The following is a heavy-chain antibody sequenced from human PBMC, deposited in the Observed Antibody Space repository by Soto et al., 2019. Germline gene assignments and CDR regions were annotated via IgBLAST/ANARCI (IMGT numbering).Heavy chain of an antibody. Sequence: ASVQVSCKASGYTFSSYYMHWVRQAPGQGLEWMGIINPSDGSTSYAQKFQGRVTMTRDTPTSTVYMELSSLRSEDTAVYYCARDLQSIYGMDVWGQGTTVTVSS. CDR2: INPSDGST. J-gene: IGHJ6*02. CDR1: GYTFSSYY. CDR3: ARDLQSIYGMDV. V-gene: IGHV1-46*01. D-gene: IGHD6-6*01.